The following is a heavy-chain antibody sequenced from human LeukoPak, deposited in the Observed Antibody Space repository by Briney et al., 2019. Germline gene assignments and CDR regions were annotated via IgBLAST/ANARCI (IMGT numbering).Heavy chain of an antibody. CDR3: AKGRHDSSGYNDY. D-gene: IGHD3-22*01. CDR1: GFTFSSYG. CDR2: IRYDGSNK. Sequence: GGSLRLSCAASGFTFSSYGMHWVRQAPGKGLEWVAFIRYDGSNKYYADSVKGRFTISRDNSKNTLYLQMNSLRAEDTAVYYCAKGRHDSSGYNDYWGQGTLVTVSS. J-gene: IGHJ4*02. V-gene: IGHV3-30*02.